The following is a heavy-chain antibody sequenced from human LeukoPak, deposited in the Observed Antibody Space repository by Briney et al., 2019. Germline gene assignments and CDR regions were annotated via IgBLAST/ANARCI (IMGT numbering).Heavy chain of an antibody. CDR2: INPNSGGT. J-gene: IGHJ4*02. Sequence: GASVKVSCKASGYTFTGYYMHWVRQAPEQGLEWMGWINPNSGGTNYAQKFQGRVTMTRDTSISTAYMELSRLRSDNTAVYYCARAAAKNYFDYWGQGTLVTVSS. V-gene: IGHV1-2*02. D-gene: IGHD2-2*01. CDR3: ARAAAKNYFDY. CDR1: GYTFTGYY.